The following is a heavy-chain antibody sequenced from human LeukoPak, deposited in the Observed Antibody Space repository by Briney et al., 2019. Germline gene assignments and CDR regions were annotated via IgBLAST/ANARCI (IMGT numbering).Heavy chain of an antibody. V-gene: IGHV1-24*01. Sequence: ASVKVSCKVSGYTLTELSMHWVRQAPGKGLEWMGGFDPEDGETIYAQKFQGRVTMTEDTSTSTAYMELRSLRSDDTAVYYCARDYYDSSGYYSFDYWGQGTLVTVSS. D-gene: IGHD3-22*01. CDR3: ARDYYDSSGYYSFDY. CDR2: FDPEDGET. CDR1: GYTLTELS. J-gene: IGHJ4*02.